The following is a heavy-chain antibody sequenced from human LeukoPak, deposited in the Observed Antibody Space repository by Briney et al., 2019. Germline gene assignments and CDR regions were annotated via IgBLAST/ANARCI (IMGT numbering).Heavy chain of an antibody. CDR2: SYSGGST. Sequence: PGGSLRLSCAASGFTVSSNYMSWVRQAPGKGLEWVSVSYSGGSTYYADSVKGRFTISRDNSKNTLYLQMNSLRAEDTAVYYCAGVPLGIAAAGHDAFDIWGQGTMVTVSS. J-gene: IGHJ3*02. V-gene: IGHV3-53*01. D-gene: IGHD6-13*01. CDR3: AGVPLGIAAAGHDAFDI. CDR1: GFTVSSNY.